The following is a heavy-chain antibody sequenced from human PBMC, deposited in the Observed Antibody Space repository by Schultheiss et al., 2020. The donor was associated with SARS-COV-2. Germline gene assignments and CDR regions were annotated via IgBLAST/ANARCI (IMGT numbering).Heavy chain of an antibody. J-gene: IGHJ6*03. Sequence: SETLSLTCTVSGGSISSYYWSWIRQPAGKGLEWIGRIYTSGSTNYNPSLKSRVTMSVDTSKNQFSLKLSSVTAADTAVYYCARERGLYCSSTSCPAGQYYYYYMDVWGKGTTVTVSS. CDR1: GGSISSYY. D-gene: IGHD2-2*01. V-gene: IGHV4-4*07. CDR2: IYTSGST. CDR3: ARERGLYCSSTSCPAGQYYYYYMDV.